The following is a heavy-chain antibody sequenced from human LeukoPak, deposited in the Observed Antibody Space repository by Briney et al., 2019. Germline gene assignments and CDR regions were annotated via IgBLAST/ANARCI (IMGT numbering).Heavy chain of an antibody. V-gene: IGHV1-69*13. D-gene: IGHD3-3*01. CDR2: IIPIFGTA. CDR1: GGTFSSYA. J-gene: IGHJ6*02. Sequence: ASVKVSCKASGGTFSSYAISWARQAPGQGLEWMGGIIPIFGTANYAQKFQGRVTITADESTSTAYMELSSLRSEDTAVYYCARDMSYYDFWSGSPTYYYYGMDVWGQGTTVTVSS. CDR3: ARDMSYYDFWSGSPTYYYYGMDV.